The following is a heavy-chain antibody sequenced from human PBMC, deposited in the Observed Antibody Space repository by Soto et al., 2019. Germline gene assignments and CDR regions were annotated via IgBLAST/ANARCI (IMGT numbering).Heavy chain of an antibody. CDR3: ARASIHGSSWYFWFDP. V-gene: IGHV1-69*01. Sequence: QVQLVQSGAEVRKPGSSVKVSCKASGGTFSRYAINWVCQAPGQGLEWMGGIIPMFGTTNYAQKFKGRVTIPAEESTSTVYMELNTLRAEDAAVYYCARASIHGSSWYFWFDPWGQGTLVTVSS. CDR2: IIPMFGTT. CDR1: GGTFSRYA. D-gene: IGHD6-13*01. J-gene: IGHJ5*01.